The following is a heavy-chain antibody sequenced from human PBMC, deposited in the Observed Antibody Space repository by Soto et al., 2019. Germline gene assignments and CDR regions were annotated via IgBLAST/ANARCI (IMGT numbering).Heavy chain of an antibody. J-gene: IGHJ4*02. CDR3: AVSSVPPPSHFDY. CDR2: IYYSGIT. Sequence: SETLSLTCTVSGGSITSYYWSWIRQPPGKGLEWIGYIYYSGITDYNPSLKSRVTISVDTSKSQFSLKLSSVTAADTAVYYCAVSSVPPPSHFDYWGQGTLVTVSS. CDR1: GGSITSYY. V-gene: IGHV4-59*01.